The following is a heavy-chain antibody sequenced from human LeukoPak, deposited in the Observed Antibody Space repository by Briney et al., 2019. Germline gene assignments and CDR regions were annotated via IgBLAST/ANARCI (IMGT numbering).Heavy chain of an antibody. J-gene: IGHJ6*03. CDR3: ATRGDYGRHYYYYMDV. CDR2: INSNSGGT. D-gene: IGHD4-17*01. Sequence: ASVKVSCKAAGYTFTGYYMHWVRHATGQGLESRRWINSNSGGTTYAQKFQYRVTMTRDTTISTAYMEQSRLRTDTTAVHYYATRGDYGRHYYYYMDVWGKGTTVTV. CDR1: GYTFTGYY. V-gene: IGHV1-2*02.